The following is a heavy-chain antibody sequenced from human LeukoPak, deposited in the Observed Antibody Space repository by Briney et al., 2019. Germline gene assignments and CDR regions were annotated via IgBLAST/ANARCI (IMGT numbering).Heavy chain of an antibody. Sequence: GSLRLSCAASGFTLSSYAMSWVRQAPGKGLEWVSAISGSGGSTYYADSVKGRFTISRDNSKNTLYLQMNSLRAEDTAVYYCAKEPQVGYSSSEDDYWGQGTLVIVSS. CDR1: GFTLSSYA. J-gene: IGHJ4*02. V-gene: IGHV3-23*01. CDR2: ISGSGGST. CDR3: AKEPQVGYSSSEDDY. D-gene: IGHD6-13*01.